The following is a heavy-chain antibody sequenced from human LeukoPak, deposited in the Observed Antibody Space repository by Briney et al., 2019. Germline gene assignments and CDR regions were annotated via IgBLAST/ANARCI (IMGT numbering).Heavy chain of an antibody. Sequence: GASVKVSCKTSGYTFTSYAISWVRQAPGQGLEWMGGIIPIFGTANYAQKFQGRVTITADESTSTAYMELSSLRSEDTAVYYCARDFTSSGWYALNRFDPWGQGTLVTVSS. CDR3: ARDFTSSGWYALNRFDP. J-gene: IGHJ5*02. CDR1: GYTFTSYA. D-gene: IGHD6-19*01. CDR2: IIPIFGTA. V-gene: IGHV1-69*13.